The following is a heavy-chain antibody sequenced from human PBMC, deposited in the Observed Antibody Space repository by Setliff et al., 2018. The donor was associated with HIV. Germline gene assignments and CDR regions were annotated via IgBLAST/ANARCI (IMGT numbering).Heavy chain of an antibody. V-gene: IGHV4-39*01. J-gene: IGHJ4*02. D-gene: IGHD1-26*01. Sequence: SETLSLTCTVSGGSISSSSYYWGWIRQPPGKGLEWIGSIYYSGSTYYNPSLKSRVTISVDTSKNQFSLNLTSVTAADTAVYYCARGGFKWSGSYADYWGQGTLVTVSS. CDR2: IYYSGST. CDR3: ARGGFKWSGSYADY. CDR1: GGSISSSSYY.